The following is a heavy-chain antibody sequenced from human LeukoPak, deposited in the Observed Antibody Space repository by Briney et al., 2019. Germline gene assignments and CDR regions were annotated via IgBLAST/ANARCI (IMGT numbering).Heavy chain of an antibody. J-gene: IGHJ3*02. Sequence: GGSLRLSCAASGFSFSSYAMHWVRQAPGKGLEWVAVISYDGSDKYYADSVKGRFTISRDNSKNTLYLQMNSLTAEDTAVYYCARRQWLVLMWSGAFDIWGQGTMVTVSS. D-gene: IGHD6-19*01. CDR1: GFSFSSYA. CDR3: ARRQWLVLMWSGAFDI. V-gene: IGHV3-30*04. CDR2: ISYDGSDK.